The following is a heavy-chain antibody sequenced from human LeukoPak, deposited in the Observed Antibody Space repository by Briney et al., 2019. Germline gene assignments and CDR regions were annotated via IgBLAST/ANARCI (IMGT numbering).Heavy chain of an antibody. CDR2: IYYSGST. CDR3: ARDVIGRAPVAGTRLFDY. J-gene: IGHJ4*02. CDR1: GGSISSSSYY. V-gene: IGHV4-39*07. Sequence: SETLSLTCTVSGGSISSSSYYWGWIRQPPGKGLEWIGSIYYSGSTYYNPSLKSRVTISVDTSKNQFSLKLSSVTAADTAVYYCARDVIGRAPVAGTRLFDYWGQGTLVTVSS. D-gene: IGHD6-19*01.